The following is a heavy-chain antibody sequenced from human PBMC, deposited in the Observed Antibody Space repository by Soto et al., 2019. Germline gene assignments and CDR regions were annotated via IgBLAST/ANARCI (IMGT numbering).Heavy chain of an antibody. CDR1: GFTFSSYW. J-gene: IGHJ4*02. V-gene: IGHV3-74*01. D-gene: IGHD3-3*01. Sequence: PGGSLRLSCAASGFTFSSYWMHWVRQAPGKGLVWVSRINSDGSSTSYADSVKGRFTISRDNAKNTLYLQMNSLRAEDTAVYYCARDSSYYDFWSGPMGFDYWGQGTLVTVSS. CDR3: ARDSSYYDFWSGPMGFDY. CDR2: INSDGSST.